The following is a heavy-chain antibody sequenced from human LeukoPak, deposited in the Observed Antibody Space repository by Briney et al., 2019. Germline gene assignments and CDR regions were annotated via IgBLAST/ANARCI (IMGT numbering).Heavy chain of an antibody. CDR2: IYYSGST. CDR1: GGSISSSSYY. J-gene: IGHJ6*03. V-gene: IGHV4-39*07. D-gene: IGHD4-11*01. Sequence: SETLSLTCTVSGGSISSSSYYWGWIRQPPGKGLEWIGSIYYSGSTYYNPSLKSRVTISVDTSKNQFSLKLSSVTAADTAVYYCARERSGARRNYSYYYYYMDVWGKGTTVTVSS. CDR3: ARERSGARRNYSYYYYYMDV.